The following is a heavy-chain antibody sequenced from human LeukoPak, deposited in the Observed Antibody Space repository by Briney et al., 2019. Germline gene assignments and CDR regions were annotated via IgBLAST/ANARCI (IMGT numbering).Heavy chain of an antibody. V-gene: IGHV3-48*04. CDR1: GFTFSSYS. CDR2: ISSSSSTI. D-gene: IGHD1-14*01. CDR3: ASTVYLFDY. J-gene: IGHJ4*02. Sequence: GGSLRLSCAASGFTFSSYSMNWVRQAPGKGLEWVSYISSSSSTIYYADPVKGRFTISRDNAKNSLYLQMNSLRAEDTAVYYCASTVYLFDYWGQGTLVTVSS.